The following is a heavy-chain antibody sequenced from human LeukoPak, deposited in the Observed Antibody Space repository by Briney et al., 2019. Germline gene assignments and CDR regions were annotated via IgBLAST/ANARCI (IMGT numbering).Heavy chain of an antibody. CDR2: INHSGST. V-gene: IGHV4-34*01. D-gene: IGHD1-26*01. CDR1: GGSFSGYY. J-gene: IGHJ4*02. Sequence: PSETLSLTCAVYGGSFSGYYWSWIRQPPGKGLEWIGEINHSGSTNYNPSLKSRVTISVDTSKNQFSLKLSSVTAADTAVYYCARPLTSGRGSYYSYFDYWGQGTLVTVSS. CDR3: ARPLTSGRGSYYSYFDY.